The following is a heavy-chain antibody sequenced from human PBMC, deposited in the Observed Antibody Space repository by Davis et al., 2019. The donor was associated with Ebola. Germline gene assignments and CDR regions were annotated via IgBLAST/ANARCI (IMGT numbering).Heavy chain of an antibody. Sequence: GGSLRPSCAASGFTFSGSAMHWVRQASGKGLEWVGRIRSKANSYATAYAASVKGRFTISRDDSKNTAYLQMNSLKTEDTAVYYCTYSSSSRGDYWGQGTLVTVSS. CDR3: TYSSSSRGDY. V-gene: IGHV3-73*01. CDR2: IRSKANSYAT. J-gene: IGHJ4*02. D-gene: IGHD6-6*01. CDR1: GFTFSGSA.